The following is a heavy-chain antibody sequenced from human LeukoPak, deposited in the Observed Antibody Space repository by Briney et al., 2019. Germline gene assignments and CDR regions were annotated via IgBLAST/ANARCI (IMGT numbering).Heavy chain of an antibody. D-gene: IGHD2-15*01. CDR2: IKQDGSEK. V-gene: IGHV3-7*01. CDR1: GFTFSSYW. Sequence: GGSLRLSCAASGFTFSSYWMSWVRQAPGKGLEWVANIKQDGSEKYYVDSVKGRFTISRDNAKNSLYLQMNSLRAEDTAVYYCARDRSVYCSGGSCYSGLDYWGQGTLVTVSS. J-gene: IGHJ4*02. CDR3: ARDRSVYCSGGSCYSGLDY.